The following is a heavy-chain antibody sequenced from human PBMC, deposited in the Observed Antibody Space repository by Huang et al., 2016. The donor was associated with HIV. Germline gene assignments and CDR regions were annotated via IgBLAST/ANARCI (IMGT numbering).Heavy chain of an antibody. CDR2: IYVKDEK. CDR1: VFSLTTSGVG. Sequence: QITLKESGPALVKPSQTLTLTCSVSVFSLTTSGVGVGWIRQPPGKALEWLALIYVKDEKRYNPLLGITLSIPRDVSKSQVVLRLTNVKPVDTATDHCAHRSITPSLRSGFDAFDIWGQGTMVAVSS. CDR3: AHRSITPSLRSGFDAFDI. D-gene: IGHD1-20*01. V-gene: IGHV2-5*01. J-gene: IGHJ3*02.